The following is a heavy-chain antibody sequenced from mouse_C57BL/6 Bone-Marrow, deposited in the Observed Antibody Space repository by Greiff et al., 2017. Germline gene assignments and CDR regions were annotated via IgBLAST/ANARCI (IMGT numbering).Heavy chain of an antibody. J-gene: IGHJ2*01. Sequence: VKLMESGAELARPGASVQLSCKASGYTFTSYGISWVKRRTGQGLEWIGEIYPRSGNTYYNEKFKGKATLTADKSSSTAYMELRSLTSEDSAVYFCARRSDYEDYWGQGTTLTVSS. CDR1: GYTFTSYG. V-gene: IGHV1-81*01. D-gene: IGHD2-4*01. CDR3: ARRSDYEDY. CDR2: IYPRSGNT.